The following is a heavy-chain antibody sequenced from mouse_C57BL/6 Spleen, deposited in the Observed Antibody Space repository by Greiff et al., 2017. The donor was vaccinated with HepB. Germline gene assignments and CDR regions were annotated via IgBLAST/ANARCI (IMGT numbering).Heavy chain of an antibody. Sequence: VQLQQSGAELARPGASVKMSCKASGYTFTSYTMHWVKQRPGQGLEWIGYINPSSGYTKYNQKFKDKATLTADKSSSTAYMQLSSLTSEDSAVYYCARGGVITTVVATPHWYFDVWGTGTTVTVSS. V-gene: IGHV1-4*01. CDR2: INPSSGYT. J-gene: IGHJ1*03. CDR3: ARGGVITTVVATPHWYFDV. CDR1: GYTFTSYT. D-gene: IGHD1-1*01.